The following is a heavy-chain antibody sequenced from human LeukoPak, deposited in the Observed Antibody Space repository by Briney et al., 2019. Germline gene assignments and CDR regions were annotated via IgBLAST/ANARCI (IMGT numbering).Heavy chain of an antibody. CDR1: GFTVSTNC. V-gene: IGHV3-53*04. CDR3: ARVDTVMAYYFDL. J-gene: IGHJ4*02. D-gene: IGHD5-18*01. CDR2: IYSGGTT. Sequence: PGGSLTLSCAPSGFTVSTNCMTWLRQAPGKGLEWVSTIYSGGTTYYADSVMGRFTISRHNSRNTLYLQMNSLRAEDTAVYYCARVDTVMAYYFDLWGQGTLVSVSS.